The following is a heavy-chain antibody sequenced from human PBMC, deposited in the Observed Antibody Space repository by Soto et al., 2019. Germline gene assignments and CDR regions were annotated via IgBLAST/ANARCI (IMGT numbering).Heavy chain of an antibody. CDR1: GGSISSGGYY. J-gene: IGHJ5*02. Sequence: SETLSLTSSVSGGSISSGGYYWSWLRQHPGKGLEWIGYIYYSGSTYYNPSLKSRVTISVDTSKNQFSLKLSSVTAADTAVYYCARDRPHITGTTRWFDPWGQGTLVTVS. CDR3: ARDRPHITGTTRWFDP. D-gene: IGHD1-20*01. V-gene: IGHV4-31*03. CDR2: IYYSGST.